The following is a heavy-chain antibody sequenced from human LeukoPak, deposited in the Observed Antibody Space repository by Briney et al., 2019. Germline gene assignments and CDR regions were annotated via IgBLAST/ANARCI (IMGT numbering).Heavy chain of an antibody. CDR3: ARHGNWEPFDY. Sequence: SETLSLTCTVSGGSIRSYYWAWIRQPPGKGLEWIGTVYYSGSTYYNPSLKSRFTISVDTSNNSISLKVTSLTAADTAVYYCARHGNWEPFDYWGQGSLVTVSS. CDR1: GGSIRSYY. CDR2: VYYSGST. D-gene: IGHD1-1*01. J-gene: IGHJ4*02. V-gene: IGHV4-39*01.